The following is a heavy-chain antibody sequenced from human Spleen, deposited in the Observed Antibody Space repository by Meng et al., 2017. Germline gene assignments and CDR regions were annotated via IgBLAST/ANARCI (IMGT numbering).Heavy chain of an antibody. D-gene: IGHD3-22*01. Sequence: VQLPESRPGLVKPSQTLSLTCSVSGGSISSGSYCWSWIRQPAGKGLEWIGRFCTSGSINYNPSLKSRVTISVDTSKNQISLNLSSVTAADTAVYYCARELNYYHSSGFWVHAFDVWGQGTMVTVSS. CDR3: ARELNYYHSSGFWVHAFDV. CDR2: FCTSGSI. CDR1: GGSISSGSYC. V-gene: IGHV4-61*02. J-gene: IGHJ3*01.